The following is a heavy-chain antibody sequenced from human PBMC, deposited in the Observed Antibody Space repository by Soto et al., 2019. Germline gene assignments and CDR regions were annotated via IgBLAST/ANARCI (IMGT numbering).Heavy chain of an antibody. CDR1: GFTFSSYG. D-gene: IGHD6-19*01. CDR2: IWYDGSNE. Sequence: GGSLRLSCAASGFTFSSYGMHWVRQAPGKGLEWVAVIWYDGSNEDYADSVKGRFTISRDNSKNMMYLQMNSLRAEDTAVYYCARDRWDRSGRPNFDYWGQGTLVTVSS. V-gene: IGHV3-33*01. J-gene: IGHJ4*02. CDR3: ARDRWDRSGRPNFDY.